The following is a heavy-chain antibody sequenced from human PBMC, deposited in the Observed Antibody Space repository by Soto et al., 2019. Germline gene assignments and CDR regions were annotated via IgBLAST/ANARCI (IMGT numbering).Heavy chain of an antibody. J-gene: IGHJ4*02. Sequence: GGSLRLSCAASGFTFSTYAMSWVRQAPGKGLEWVSTVSGSGGSTYYADSVKGRFTISRDNSKNTLYLQMNSLRAEDTAVYYCAKDSEQWLVLGFDYWGQGTLVTVSS. V-gene: IGHV3-23*01. D-gene: IGHD6-19*01. CDR1: GFTFSTYA. CDR3: AKDSEQWLVLGFDY. CDR2: VSGSGGST.